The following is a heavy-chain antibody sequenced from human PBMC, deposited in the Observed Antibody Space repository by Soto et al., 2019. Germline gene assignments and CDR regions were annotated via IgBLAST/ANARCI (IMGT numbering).Heavy chain of an antibody. V-gene: IGHV3-30-3*01. D-gene: IGHD3-22*01. Sequence: GGSLRRSCAASGFTFSSYAMHWVRQAPGKGLEWVAVISYDGSNKYYADSVKGRFTISRDNSKNTLYLQMNSLRAEDTAVYYCARDGRRVVVILYYFDYWGQGTLVTVSS. J-gene: IGHJ4*02. CDR3: ARDGRRVVVILYYFDY. CDR2: ISYDGSNK. CDR1: GFTFSSYA.